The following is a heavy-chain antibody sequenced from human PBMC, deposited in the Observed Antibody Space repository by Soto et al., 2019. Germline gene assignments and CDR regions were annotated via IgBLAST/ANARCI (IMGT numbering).Heavy chain of an antibody. CDR3: ASRGSSSSSAEVDYYYGMDV. CDR2: IIPIFGTA. CDR1: GGTFSSYA. Sequence: QVQLVQSGAEVKKPGSSVKVSCKASGGTFSSYAISWVRQAPGQGLEWMGGIIPIFGTANYAQKFQGRVTITADESXXTXYXALSSLRSEDTAVYYCASRGSSSSSAEVDYYYGMDVWGQGTTVTVSS. V-gene: IGHV1-69*12. D-gene: IGHD6-6*01. J-gene: IGHJ6*02.